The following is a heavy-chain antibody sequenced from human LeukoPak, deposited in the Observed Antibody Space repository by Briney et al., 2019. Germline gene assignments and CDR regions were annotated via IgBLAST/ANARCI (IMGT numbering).Heavy chain of an antibody. V-gene: IGHV4-59*01. CDR2: IYYTGRA. Sequence: SETLSLTCTVSGGSISRYYWSWIRQPPGTGLEWIGYIYYTGRADYNPSLKSRVSMSVDTSKNQFSLRVNSMTAADTAVYYCAGGDFWSGAPTDWGQGTLVTVSS. J-gene: IGHJ4*02. D-gene: IGHD3-3*01. CDR3: AGGDFWSGAPTD. CDR1: GGSISRYY.